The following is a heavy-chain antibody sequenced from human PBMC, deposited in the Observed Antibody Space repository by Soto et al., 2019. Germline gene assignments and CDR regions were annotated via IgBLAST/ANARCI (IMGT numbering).Heavy chain of an antibody. CDR2: IYSGGST. V-gene: IGHV3-53*01. Sequence: GGSLRLSCAASGFTVSSNYMSWVRQAPGKGLEWVSVIYSGGSTYYADSVKGRFTISRDNSKNTLYLQMNSLRAEDTAVYYCARVLTTVTNYFDYWGQGTLVTVSS. CDR3: ARVLTTVTNYFDY. D-gene: IGHD4-4*01. J-gene: IGHJ4*02. CDR1: GFTVSSNY.